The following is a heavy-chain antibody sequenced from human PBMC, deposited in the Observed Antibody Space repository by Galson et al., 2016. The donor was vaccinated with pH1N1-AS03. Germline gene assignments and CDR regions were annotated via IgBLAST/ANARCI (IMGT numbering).Heavy chain of an antibody. CDR1: GYIFTGFY. V-gene: IGHV1-2*04. CDR3: ARDPRGPCSSATCATTYYFGMDV. D-gene: IGHD2/OR15-2a*01. Sequence: SVKVSCKASGYIFTGFYVHWVRQAPGQGLEWMGWINPNNGVTNYAQKFQAWVTMTGDTPISTAYLEIYVLKSDDTAVYYCARDPRGPCSSATCATTYYFGMDVWGQGTTVIVSS. CDR2: INPNNGVT. J-gene: IGHJ6*02.